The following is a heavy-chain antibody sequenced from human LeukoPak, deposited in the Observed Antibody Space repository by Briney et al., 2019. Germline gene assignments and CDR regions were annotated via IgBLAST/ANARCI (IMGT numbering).Heavy chain of an antibody. J-gene: IGHJ4*02. CDR3: ARRSGYYLPHFDY. D-gene: IGHD3-3*01. Sequence: GESLKISCRGSGYSFTSYWIGWVRQMPGKGLEWMGIIYPGDSDTRYSPSFQGQVTISADKSISTAYLQWSSLKASDTAMHYCARRSGYYLPHFDYWGQGTLVTVSS. CDR1: GYSFTSYW. CDR2: IYPGDSDT. V-gene: IGHV5-51*01.